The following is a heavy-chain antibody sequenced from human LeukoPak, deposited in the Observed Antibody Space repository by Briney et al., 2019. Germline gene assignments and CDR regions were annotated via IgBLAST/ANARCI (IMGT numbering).Heavy chain of an antibody. CDR2: ISDSGGRT. V-gene: IGHV3-23*01. CDR1: GSTFSTYA. CDR3: VKDRCDRFTCPEV. J-gene: IGHJ4*02. D-gene: IGHD3-16*02. Sequence: GGSLRLSCAASGSTFSTYAMTWVRQAPGRGLEWISGISDSGGRTSYTGSVEGRFTISRDNSENTLYLLMTSLREEDTALYYCVKDRCDRFTCPEVWGQGTLVTVSS.